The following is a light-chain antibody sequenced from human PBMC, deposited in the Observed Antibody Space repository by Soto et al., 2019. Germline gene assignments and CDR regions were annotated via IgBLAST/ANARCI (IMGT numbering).Light chain of an antibody. J-gene: IGKJ4*01. CDR3: QQYKDWPPLT. Sequence: EIAMTQSPVTLSASPGERVTLSCRASQSVNINLAWYQQRPGQAPRVLIYCASNRASGIPDRFSGSGSGTDFTLTISSLEPDDFALYYCQQYKDWPPLTFGGGTRVEIK. CDR1: QSVNIN. V-gene: IGKV3D-15*01. CDR2: CAS.